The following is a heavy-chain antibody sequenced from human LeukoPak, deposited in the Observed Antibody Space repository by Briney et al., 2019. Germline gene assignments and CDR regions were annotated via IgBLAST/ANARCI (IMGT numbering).Heavy chain of an antibody. J-gene: IGHJ6*02. CDR2: INNSGST. D-gene: IGHD3-22*01. V-gene: IGHV4-34*01. Sequence: SETMSLTCAVDGGSFSGYYWSWIRQPPGKVMEWIGEINNSGSTNFNPCFKGRVTISVDTSKNQFSLKLSSVTAADTAVYYCARGNSDSSGYYGGYYYYGMDVWGQGTTVTVSS. CDR3: ARGNSDSSGYYGGYYYYGMDV. CDR1: GGSFSGYY.